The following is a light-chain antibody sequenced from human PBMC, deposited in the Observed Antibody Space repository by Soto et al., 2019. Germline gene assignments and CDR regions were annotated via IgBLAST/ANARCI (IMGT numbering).Light chain of an antibody. CDR2: LDS. CDR3: MQSLQTPIT. J-gene: IGKJ2*01. V-gene: IGKV2-28*01. Sequence: DIVLTQSPLTLPVSLGAPASISCRASRRLLQSNGYNYLDWFLQKPGQSPQLLVYLDSNRASGVPGRFSGSGSGTDFTLKISRVEAEDVGVYYCMQSLQTPITFGQGTRLEI. CDR1: RRLLQSNGYNY.